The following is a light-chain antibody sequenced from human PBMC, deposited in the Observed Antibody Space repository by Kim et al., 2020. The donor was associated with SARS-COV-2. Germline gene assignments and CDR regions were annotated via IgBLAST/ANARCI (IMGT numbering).Light chain of an antibody. CDR3: QQYNNWPQT. CDR2: GAS. V-gene: IGKV3-15*01. CDR1: QSVTTN. J-gene: IGKJ1*01. Sequence: VSPGDGATLTCRASQSVTTNLAWYQHKPGQPPRLLIHGASTRAIGVPPRFSGRGSGTDFTLTISGLQSEDFAVYFCQQYNNWPQTFGQGTKVDIK.